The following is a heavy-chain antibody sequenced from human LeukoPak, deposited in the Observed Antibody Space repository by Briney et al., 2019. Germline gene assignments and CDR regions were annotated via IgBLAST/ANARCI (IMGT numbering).Heavy chain of an antibody. D-gene: IGHD3-10*01. J-gene: IGHJ6*03. CDR2: ITSRSTYI. CDR1: GFTFSSYS. V-gene: IGHV3-21*01. Sequence: GGSLRLSCAASGFTFSSYSMNWVRQAPGKGLEWVSSITSRSTYIQYADAVKGRFTISRDNAKNSLYLQMSSLRAEDAALYYCARTTSGVTFSDYYYYHMDVWGKGTTVTVSS. CDR3: ARTTSGVTFSDYYYYHMDV.